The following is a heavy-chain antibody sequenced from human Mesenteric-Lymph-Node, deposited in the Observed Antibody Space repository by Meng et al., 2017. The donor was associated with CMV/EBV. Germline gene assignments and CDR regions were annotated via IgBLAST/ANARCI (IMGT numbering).Heavy chain of an antibody. V-gene: IGHV1-8*03. Sequence: TCTSYDINWVRQATGQGLEWMGWMNPNSGNTGYAQKFQGRVTITRNTSISTAYMELSSLRSEDTAVYYCARRRYSSSWYSTSNWFDPWGQGTLVTVSS. J-gene: IGHJ5*02. CDR2: MNPNSGNT. CDR3: ARRRYSSSWYSTSNWFDP. D-gene: IGHD6-13*01. CDR1: TCTSYD.